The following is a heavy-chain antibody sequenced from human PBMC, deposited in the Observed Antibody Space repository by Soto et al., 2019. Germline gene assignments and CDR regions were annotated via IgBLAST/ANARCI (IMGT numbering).Heavy chain of an antibody. CDR1: GFTFSSYG. Sequence: GGSLRLSCAASGFTFSSYGMHWVRQAPGKGLEWVAVISYDGSNKYYADSVKGRFTISRDNSKNTLYLQMNSLRAEDTAVYYCAKDLGYSSGWDLDYWGQGTLVTVSS. CDR3: AKDLGYSSGWDLDY. V-gene: IGHV3-30*18. J-gene: IGHJ4*02. CDR2: ISYDGSNK. D-gene: IGHD6-19*01.